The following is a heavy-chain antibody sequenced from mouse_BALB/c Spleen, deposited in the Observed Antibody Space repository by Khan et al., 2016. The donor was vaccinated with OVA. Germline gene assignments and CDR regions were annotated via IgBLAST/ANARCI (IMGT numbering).Heavy chain of an antibody. CDR2: INYSGST. D-gene: IGHD2-3*01. CDR1: GYSIPRDYA. V-gene: IGHV3-2*02. J-gene: IGHJ4*01. Sequence: EVQLQASGPGLVKPSPSLSLTCTVTGYSIPRDYAWNWIRQFPENKLEWMGYINYSGSTSYNPSLKSRISITRDTSKNQFFLQLNSVTTEDSATYDCARWGYYVPYYAIDYWGQGTSVTVSS. CDR3: ARWGYYVPYYAIDY.